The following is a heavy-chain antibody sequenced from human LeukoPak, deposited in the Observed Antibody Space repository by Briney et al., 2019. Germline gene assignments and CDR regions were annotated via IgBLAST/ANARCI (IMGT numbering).Heavy chain of an antibody. CDR1: GYTFTSYG. V-gene: IGHV1-2*02. D-gene: IGHD2-2*01. J-gene: IGHJ3*02. CDR3: ARDDTSDGFNAFDI. Sequence: ASVKVSCKASGYTFTSYGISWVRQAPGQGLEWMGWINPNSGDTNYAQKFQGRVTMTRDTSISTAYMELSRLRSDDTAVYYCARDDTSDGFNAFDIWGQGTMVTVSS. CDR2: INPNSGDT.